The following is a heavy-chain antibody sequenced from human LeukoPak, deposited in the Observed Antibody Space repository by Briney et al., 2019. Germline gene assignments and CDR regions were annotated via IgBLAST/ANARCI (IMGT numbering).Heavy chain of an antibody. V-gene: IGHV3-23*01. D-gene: IGHD3-22*01. CDR3: AKADTGYYMYYFVH. CDR2: IRGSGVET. J-gene: IGHJ4*02. CDR1: GFTFNIYG. Sequence: PGGSLRLSCAASGFTFNIYGMNWVRQAPGKGLEWVSGIRGSGVETFYVDSVKGRFTISRDNSRNTLYLQMNNLSSEDTAVYFCAKADTGYYMYYFVHWGQGTLVTVSS.